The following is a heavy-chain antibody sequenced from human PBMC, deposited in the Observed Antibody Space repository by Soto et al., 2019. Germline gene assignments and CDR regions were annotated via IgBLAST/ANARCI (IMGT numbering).Heavy chain of an antibody. CDR3: AKRTSSNWYFDL. J-gene: IGHJ2*01. D-gene: IGHD3-3*02. CDR2: VSSSGGST. V-gene: IGHV3-23*01. Sequence: GGSLRLSCPASGFTFSSYAMSWVREAPGKGLEWVSSVSSSGGSTYYADSVKGRFTISRDNSKNTLYLQVNSLRAEDTAVYYCAKRTSSNWYFDLWGRGTLVTVS. CDR1: GFTFSSYA.